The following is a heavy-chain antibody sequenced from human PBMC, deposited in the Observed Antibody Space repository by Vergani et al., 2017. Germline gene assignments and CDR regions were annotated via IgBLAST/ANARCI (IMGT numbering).Heavy chain of an antibody. J-gene: IGHJ4*02. Sequence: QVQMVQSGADVKKPGASVKDSCKASGYTFTSYYMHWVRQAPGQGVEWLGIVNPSGGSTSYGRKFQGRDTMTRDTSTSTVYMELSSPRSEDTAVYYCTRRWYYDSIAYWAYWGQGTLVTVSS. V-gene: IGHV1-46*03. CDR3: TRRWYYDSIAYWAY. CDR1: GYTFTSYY. CDR2: VNPSGGST. D-gene: IGHD3-22*01.